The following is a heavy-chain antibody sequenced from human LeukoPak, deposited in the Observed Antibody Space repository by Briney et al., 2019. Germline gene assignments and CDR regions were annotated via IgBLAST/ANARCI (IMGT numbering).Heavy chain of an antibody. D-gene: IGHD4-11*01. V-gene: IGHV3-74*01. Sequence: GGSLRLSCAASGFTFSSYWMHWVRQAPGKGLMWLSRINSDESSTSYADSVKGRFTISRDNAQNTLYLQMNSLKSEDTAVYYCSTLTSRGLSDSWGQGTLVTVSS. J-gene: IGHJ4*02. CDR1: GFTFSSYW. CDR2: INSDESST. CDR3: STLTSRGLSDS.